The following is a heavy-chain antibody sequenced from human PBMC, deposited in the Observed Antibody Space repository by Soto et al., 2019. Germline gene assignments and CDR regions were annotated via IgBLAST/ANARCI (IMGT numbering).Heavy chain of an antibody. D-gene: IGHD5-12*01. CDR2: ISYDGSNK. Sequence: TGGSLRLSCAASGFTFSSYAMHWVRQAPGKGLEWVAVISYDGSNKYYADSVKGRFTISRDNSKNTLYLQMNSLRAEDTAVYYCARFLVATIKLPPVDYWGQGTLVTVSS. CDR1: GFTFSSYA. J-gene: IGHJ4*02. V-gene: IGHV3-30-3*01. CDR3: ARFLVATIKLPPVDY.